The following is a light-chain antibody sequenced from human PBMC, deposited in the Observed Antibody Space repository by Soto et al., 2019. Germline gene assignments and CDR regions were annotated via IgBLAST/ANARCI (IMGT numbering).Light chain of an antibody. CDR3: QPYGSSPP. CDR1: QSVSSSY. V-gene: IGKV3-20*01. J-gene: IGKJ2*01. Sequence: EIVLTQSPGTLSLSPGERATLSCRASQSVSSSYLAWYQQKPGQAPRLLIYGASSRATGIPDRFSGSGFGTDFTLTISRLEPEDFAVYYCQPYGSSPPFGQGTKLEIK. CDR2: GAS.